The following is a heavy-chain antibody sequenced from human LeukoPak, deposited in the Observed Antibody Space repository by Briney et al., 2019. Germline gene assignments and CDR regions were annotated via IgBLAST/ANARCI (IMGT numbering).Heavy chain of an antibody. CDR2: ISSSSSTI. D-gene: IGHD3-10*01. J-gene: IGHJ4*02. Sequence: PGGSLRLSCAASGFTFSSYSMTWVRQAPGKGLEWVSYISSSSSTIYYADSVKGRFTISRDNAKNSLYLQMNSLRAEDTAVYYCARAYYGSGSYLDYWGQGTLVTVSS. CDR3: ARAYYGSGSYLDY. CDR1: GFTFSSYS. V-gene: IGHV3-48*04.